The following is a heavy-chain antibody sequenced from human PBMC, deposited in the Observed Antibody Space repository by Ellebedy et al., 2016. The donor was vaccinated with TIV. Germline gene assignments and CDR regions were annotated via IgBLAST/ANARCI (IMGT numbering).Heavy chain of an antibody. V-gene: IGHV3-30-3*01. Sequence: PGGSLRLSCAASGFTFSNFNMHWVRQAPGKGLEWLGVISHDGSNEYFTDSVKGRCTISRDNSKNTLYLQMNSSIPEDTAVYYCARSLPRYGDFDYWGQGTLVTVSS. D-gene: IGHD4-17*01. CDR3: ARSLPRYGDFDY. J-gene: IGHJ4*02. CDR1: GFTFSNFN. CDR2: ISHDGSNE.